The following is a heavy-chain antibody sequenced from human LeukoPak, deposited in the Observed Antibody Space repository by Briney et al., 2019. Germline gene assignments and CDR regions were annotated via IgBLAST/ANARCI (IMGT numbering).Heavy chain of an antibody. V-gene: IGHV3-30*18. CDR2: ISYDGSNK. CDR3: ANGGYYYDSSGYRIFGLGYFQH. J-gene: IGHJ1*01. Sequence: GGSLRLSCAAAGFTFSSYGMHWVRQAPGKGLEGVAVISYDGSNKYYADSVKGRFTISRDNSKNTLYLQMNSLRAEDTAVYYCANGGYYYDSSGYRIFGLGYFQHWGQGTLVTVSS. D-gene: IGHD3-22*01. CDR1: GFTFSSYG.